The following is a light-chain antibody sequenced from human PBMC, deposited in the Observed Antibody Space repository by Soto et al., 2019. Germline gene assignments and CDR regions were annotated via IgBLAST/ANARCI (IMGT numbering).Light chain of an antibody. V-gene: IGKV3-20*01. Sequence: EXVLTQPPGTLSLSPGERATLSCRASQSVSSSYLAWYQQKPGQAPRLLIYGASSRATGIPDRFSGSGSGTDFTLTISRLEPEDFAGYYCQQYGSSPKLTFGGGIKGDIK. CDR1: QSVSSSY. CDR2: GAS. CDR3: QQYGSSPKLT. J-gene: IGKJ4*01.